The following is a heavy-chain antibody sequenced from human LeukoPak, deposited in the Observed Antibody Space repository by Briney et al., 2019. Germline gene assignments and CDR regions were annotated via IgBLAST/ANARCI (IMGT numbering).Heavy chain of an antibody. J-gene: IGHJ5*02. CDR3: AREGYCSTSCYDWFDP. D-gene: IGHD2-2*01. CDR1: GYTFTGYY. V-gene: IGHV1-2*02. Sequence: ASVKVSCKASGYTFTGYYMHWARQAPGQGLEWMGWINPNSGGTNYAQKFQGRVTMTRDTSISTAYMELSRLRSDDTAVYYCAREGYCSTSCYDWFDPWGQGTLVTVSS. CDR2: INPNSGGT.